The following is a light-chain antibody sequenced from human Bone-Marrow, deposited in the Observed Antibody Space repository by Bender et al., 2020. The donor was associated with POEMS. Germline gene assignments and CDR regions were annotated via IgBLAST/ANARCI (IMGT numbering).Light chain of an antibody. J-gene: IGLJ3*02. V-gene: IGLV2-14*01. CDR2: EVI. CDR1: SSDIGDYNY. Sequence: QSALTQPASVSGSPGQSITISCTGTSSDIGDYNYVSWYQQHPGKAPKLLIYEVINRPSGVSNRFSGSKSGNTASLTISGLRTEDEADYYCSSYTSISTWVFGGGTTLTVL. CDR3: SSYTSISTWV.